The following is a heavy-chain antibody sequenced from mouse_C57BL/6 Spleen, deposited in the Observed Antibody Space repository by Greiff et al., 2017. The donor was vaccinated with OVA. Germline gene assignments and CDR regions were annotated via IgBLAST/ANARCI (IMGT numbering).Heavy chain of an antibody. CDR3: ARDYGSSSWYFDV. J-gene: IGHJ1*03. CDR1: GYTFTSYT. Sequence: VQLQQSGAELARPGAPVKMSCKASGYTFTSYTMHWVKQRPGQGLEWIGYINPSSGYTKYNQKFKDKATLTADKSSSTAYMQLSSLTSEDSAVYYCARDYGSSSWYFDVWGTGTTVTVSS. D-gene: IGHD1-1*01. CDR2: INPSSGYT. V-gene: IGHV1-4*01.